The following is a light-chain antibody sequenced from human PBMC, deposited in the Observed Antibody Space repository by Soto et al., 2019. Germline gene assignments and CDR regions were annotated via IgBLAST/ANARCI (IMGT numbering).Light chain of an antibody. V-gene: IGKV3-11*01. Sequence: EIVLTQSPATLSLSPGERATLSCRASQSVTTYLAWYQQKPGQAPRLLIYDASKRATGVPARFSGSGSGTDFTLTISSLESEDFAVYYGQQRSKWPRLFGGGTKVEIK. J-gene: IGKJ4*01. CDR2: DAS. CDR3: QQRSKWPRL. CDR1: QSVTTY.